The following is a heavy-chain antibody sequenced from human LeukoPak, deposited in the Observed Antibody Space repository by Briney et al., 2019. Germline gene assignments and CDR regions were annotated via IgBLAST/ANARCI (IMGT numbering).Heavy chain of an antibody. Sequence: VASVKVSCKASGYTFTGYYMHWVRQAPGQGLEWMGWINPNSGGTNYAQRFQGRVTMTRDTSISTAYMELSRLRSDDTAVYYCARVVTKSYHFDYWGQGTLVTVSS. CDR2: INPNSGGT. CDR3: ARVVTKSYHFDY. V-gene: IGHV1-2*02. J-gene: IGHJ4*02. CDR1: GYTFTGYY. D-gene: IGHD1-26*01.